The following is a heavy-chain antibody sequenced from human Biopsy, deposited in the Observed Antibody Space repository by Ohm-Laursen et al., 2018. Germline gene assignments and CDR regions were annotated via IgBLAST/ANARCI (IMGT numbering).Heavy chain of an antibody. J-gene: IGHJ3*01. CDR3: TRDTTYYAGTTYYDALDV. Sequence: SLRLSCAASGFTFSNYEMNWVRQAPGKGLEWVSYISSSNTIYYADSVKGRFTISGDNAKNSLYLQMNSLRAEDTAVYYCTRDTTYYAGTTYYDALDVWGQGTTVTVSS. CDR1: GFTFSNYE. V-gene: IGHV3-48*03. D-gene: IGHD2/OR15-2a*01. CDR2: ISSSNTI.